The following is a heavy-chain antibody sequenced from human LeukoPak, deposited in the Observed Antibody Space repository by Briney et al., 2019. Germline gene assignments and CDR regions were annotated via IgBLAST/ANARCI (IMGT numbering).Heavy chain of an antibody. CDR2: IKQDGSEK. CDR1: GFTFSSYW. CDR3: ARDPYCGGDCYLPYFDY. V-gene: IGHV3-7*01. D-gene: IGHD2-21*02. Sequence: PGGSLRLSCAASGFTFSSYWMSWVRQAPGKGLEWVANIKQDGSEKYYVDSVKGRFTISRDNAKNSLYLQMNSLRAEDTAVYYCARDPYCGGDCYLPYFDYWGQGTLVTVSS. J-gene: IGHJ4*02.